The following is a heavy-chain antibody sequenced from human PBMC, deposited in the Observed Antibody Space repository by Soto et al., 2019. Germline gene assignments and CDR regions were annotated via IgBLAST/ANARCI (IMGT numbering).Heavy chain of an antibody. CDR1: GGTYSSYA. CDR2: IIPIFGTA. CDR3: ARGGEYSSSLFDY. J-gene: IGHJ4*02. V-gene: IGHV1-69*13. D-gene: IGHD6-6*01. Sequence: SVKLSCKAPGGTYSSYALSSVRQAPGQGLEWMGGIIPIFGTANYAQKFQGRVTITADESTSTAYMELSSLRSEDTAVYYCARGGEYSSSLFDYWGEGILVTVSS.